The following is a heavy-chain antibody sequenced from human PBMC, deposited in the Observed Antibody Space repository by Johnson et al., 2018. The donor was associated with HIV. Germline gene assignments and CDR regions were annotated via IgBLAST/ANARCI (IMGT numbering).Heavy chain of an antibody. CDR3: ARGGVGDVFDI. CDR1: GFTFSSYG. CDR2: IWYDGSNK. Sequence: QVQLVESGGGVVQPGRSLRLSCAASGFTFSSYGMHWVRQAPGKGLEWVAVIWYDGSNKYYADSVKGRFTISRDNSKNTLYLQMNSLGAEDTAVYYCARGGVGDVFDIWGQGTMVTVSS. V-gene: IGHV3-33*01. J-gene: IGHJ3*02. D-gene: IGHD1-26*01.